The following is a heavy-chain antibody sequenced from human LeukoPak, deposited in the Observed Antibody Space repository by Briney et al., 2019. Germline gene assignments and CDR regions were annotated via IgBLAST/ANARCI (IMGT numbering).Heavy chain of an antibody. CDR1: GGSISSSNW. CDR2: INHSGST. D-gene: IGHD3-16*02. V-gene: IGHV4-4*02. CDR3: ARGLPEYDYVWGSYRYYFDY. Sequence: SGTLSLTCAVSGGSISSSNWWSWVRQPPGKGLEWIGEINHSGSTNYNPSLKSRVTISVDTSKNQFSLKLSSVTAADTAVYYCARGLPEYDYVWGSYRYYFDYWGQGTLVTVSS. J-gene: IGHJ4*02.